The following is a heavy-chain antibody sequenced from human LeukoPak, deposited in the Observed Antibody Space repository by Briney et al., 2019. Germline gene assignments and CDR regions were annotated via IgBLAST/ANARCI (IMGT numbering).Heavy chain of an antibody. D-gene: IGHD1-14*01. CDR1: GFTVSSNY. CDR3: ATETIGRHYDY. V-gene: IGHV3-21*01. J-gene: IGHJ4*02. Sequence: PGGSLRLSCAASGFTVSSNYMSWVRQAPGKGLEWVSSIGPTGTDRYYADSVRGRFTISRDNAKNSMYLQMDSLRDEDTAVYYCATETIGRHYDYWGQGTLPTVSS. CDR2: IGPTGTDR.